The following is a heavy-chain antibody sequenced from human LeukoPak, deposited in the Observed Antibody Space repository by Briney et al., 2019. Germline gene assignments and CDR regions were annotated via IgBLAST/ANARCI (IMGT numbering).Heavy chain of an antibody. CDR2: INPNSGGT. V-gene: IGHV1-2*02. CDR3: ARDYDFWSGYFDFDY. CDR1: GYTFTSYY. Sequence: ASVKVSCKASGYTFTSYYMQWVRHASGQGLEWMGWINPNSGGTNYAQKFQGRVTMTRDKSISTAYMELSRLRSDDTAVYYCARDYDFWSGYFDFDYWGKGTLVTVSS. D-gene: IGHD3-3*01. J-gene: IGHJ4*02.